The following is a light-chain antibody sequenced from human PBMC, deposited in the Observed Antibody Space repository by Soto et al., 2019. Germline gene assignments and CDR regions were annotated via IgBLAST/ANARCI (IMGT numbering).Light chain of an antibody. CDR1: QGISSW. CDR3: LQVNSFPRT. Sequence: DIQMTQSPSSVSASVGDRVTITCRASQGISSWLAWYQQKPGKAPQYLIQSASTLQSGVPSRFSGSGSGTEFILTINSLQPEDVAIYYCLQVNSFPRTFGQGTKVDIK. J-gene: IGKJ1*01. CDR2: SAS. V-gene: IGKV1-12*01.